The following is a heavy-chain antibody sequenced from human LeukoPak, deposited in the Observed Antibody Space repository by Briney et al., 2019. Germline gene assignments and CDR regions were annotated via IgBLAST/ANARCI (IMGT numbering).Heavy chain of an antibody. Sequence: PGGSLGLSCAASGCTFSSYAMSWVRQAPGKGLEWVSAISGSGGSTYYADSVKGRFTISRDNSKNTLYLQMNSLRAEDTAVYYCAKGGGSGWYFDLWGRGTLVTVSS. J-gene: IGHJ2*01. CDR2: ISGSGGST. D-gene: IGHD6-19*01. CDR3: AKGGGSGWYFDL. V-gene: IGHV3-23*01. CDR1: GCTFSSYA.